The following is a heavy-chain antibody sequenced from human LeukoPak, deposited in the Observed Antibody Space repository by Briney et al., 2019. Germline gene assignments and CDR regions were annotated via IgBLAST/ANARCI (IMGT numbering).Heavy chain of an antibody. CDR1: QFSFSTYW. CDR3: AREASLNYMYF. J-gene: IGHJ6*03. CDR2: IKQDEGEK. Sequence: TGGSLRLSCAASQFSFSTYWMSWVRQAPGKGLEWVANIKQDEGEKYYVDSVRGRFTISRDNAKNSLYLQMNSLRAEDTAVYYCAREASLNYMYFWGKGTTVTVSS. V-gene: IGHV3-7*01.